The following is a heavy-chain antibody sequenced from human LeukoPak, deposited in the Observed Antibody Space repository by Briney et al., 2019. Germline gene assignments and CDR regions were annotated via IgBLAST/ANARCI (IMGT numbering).Heavy chain of an antibody. J-gene: IGHJ4*02. CDR2: VNPSSGGT. CDR3: ARTRTGKPDF. Sequence: ASVKVSCKASGYTFIVHYIHWVRQAPGQGLEWMGWVNPSSGGTNYAQKFQDRVTKTRDTSINTAYMELSSLRSDDTAVYYCARTRTGKPDFWGQGTLVTVSS. D-gene: IGHD1-14*01. V-gene: IGHV1-2*02. CDR1: GYTFIVHY.